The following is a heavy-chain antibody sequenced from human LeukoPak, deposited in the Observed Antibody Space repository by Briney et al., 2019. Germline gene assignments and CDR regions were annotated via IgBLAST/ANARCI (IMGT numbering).Heavy chain of an antibody. V-gene: IGHV1-18*01. CDR1: GYTFTSYG. Sequence: ASVKVSCKASGYTFTSYGISWVRQAPGQGLEWMGWISAYNGNTNYAQKFQGRVTMTRNTSISTAYMELSSLRSEDTAVYYCARGAFSGMWGLVVSGYYHYGMDVWGQGTTVTVSS. CDR3: ARGAFSGMWGLVVSGYYHYGMDV. J-gene: IGHJ6*02. D-gene: IGHD3-22*01. CDR2: ISAYNGNT.